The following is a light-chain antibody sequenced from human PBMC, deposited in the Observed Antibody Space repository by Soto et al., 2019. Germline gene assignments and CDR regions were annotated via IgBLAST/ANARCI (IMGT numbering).Light chain of an antibody. V-gene: IGKV1-5*03. Sequence: DIHMTQSPSTLSASVGDRVTITCRAGQSISIWLAWYQQKPGRAPNLLIYGTSSLESGVPSRFSGSGSGTEFTLTISSLQPDDFATYYCQHYNDYSRTFGQGTKVEIK. CDR1: QSISIW. CDR2: GTS. J-gene: IGKJ1*01. CDR3: QHYNDYSRT.